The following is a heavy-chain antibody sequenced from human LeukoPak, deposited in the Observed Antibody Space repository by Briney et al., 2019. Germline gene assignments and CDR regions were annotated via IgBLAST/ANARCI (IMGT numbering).Heavy chain of an antibody. V-gene: IGHV4-34*01. D-gene: IGHD3-10*01. J-gene: IGHJ5*02. CDR2: INHSGST. Sequence: SETLSLTCAVYGGSFSGYYWSWIRQPPGKGLEWIGEINHSGSTNYNPSLKSRVTISVDTSKNQFSLKLSSVTAADTAVYYCARGPSTMVRGVIPNWFDPWGQVTLVTVSS. CDR1: GGSFSGYY. CDR3: ARGPSTMVRGVIPNWFDP.